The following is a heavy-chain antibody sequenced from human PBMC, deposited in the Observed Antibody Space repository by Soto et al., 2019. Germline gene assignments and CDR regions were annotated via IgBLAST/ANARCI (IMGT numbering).Heavy chain of an antibody. D-gene: IGHD3-10*01. CDR3: ARDRGSGQGFFDY. CDR1: GGTFSSYT. V-gene: IGHV1-69*08. CDR2: IIPILGIA. J-gene: IGHJ4*02. Sequence: QVQLVQSGAEVKKPGSSVKVSCKASGGTFSSYTISWVRQAPGQGLEWMGRIIPILGIANYAQKFQGRVTITADKSTSTDYMELSSLRSEDTAVYYCARDRGSGQGFFDYWGQGTLVTVSS.